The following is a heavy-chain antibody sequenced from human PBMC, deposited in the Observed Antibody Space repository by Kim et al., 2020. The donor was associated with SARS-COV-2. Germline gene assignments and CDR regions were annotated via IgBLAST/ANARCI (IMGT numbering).Heavy chain of an antibody. D-gene: IGHD1-26*01. J-gene: IGHJ5*02. Sequence: KYSQKFQDRVTITRDTSADTAYMELNSLTYEDTAVYYCASRVVGAIAGVDPWGQGTLVTVSS. V-gene: IGHV1-3*01. CDR3: ASRVVGAIAGVDP.